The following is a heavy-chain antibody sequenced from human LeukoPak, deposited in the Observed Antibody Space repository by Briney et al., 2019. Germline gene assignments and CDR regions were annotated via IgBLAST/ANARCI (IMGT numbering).Heavy chain of an antibody. D-gene: IGHD1-26*01. J-gene: IGHJ4*02. Sequence: GGSLRLSCAASGFTFSDHGMTWVRQAAGKGLEWVSTISDTGGSIYYADYVKGRFTISRDNSENTVYLQMDSLGADDTALYFCAKNSGTYFYWGQGTRVTVSS. V-gene: IGHV3-23*01. CDR2: ISDTGGSI. CDR3: AKNSGTYFY. CDR1: GFTFSDHG.